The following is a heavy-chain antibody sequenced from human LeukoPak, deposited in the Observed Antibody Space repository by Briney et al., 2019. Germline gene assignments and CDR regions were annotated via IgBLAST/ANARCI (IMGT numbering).Heavy chain of an antibody. CDR3: ARGVEMATPLPFDY. J-gene: IGHJ4*02. V-gene: IGHV4-59*01. Sequence: PSETLSLTCTVSGGSISSYYWSWIRQPPGKGLEWIGYIYYTGSTNYNPSLKSRVTISVDTSKNQFSLKLSSVTAADTAVYCCARGVEMATPLPFDYWGQGTLVTVSS. CDR2: IYYTGST. D-gene: IGHD5-24*01. CDR1: GGSISSYY.